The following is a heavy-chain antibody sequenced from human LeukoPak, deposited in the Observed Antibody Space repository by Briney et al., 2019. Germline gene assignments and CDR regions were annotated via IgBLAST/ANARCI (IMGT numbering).Heavy chain of an antibody. Sequence: PSETLSLTCTVSGGSISSTSYYWGWIRQPPGKGLEWIGSIYYSGSTYYNPSLRSRVTMSVDTSKNQFSLRLSSVTAADTAVYYCARVKYYDSSGYYWFDPWGQGTLVTVSS. V-gene: IGHV4-39*07. CDR2: IYYSGST. D-gene: IGHD3-22*01. CDR3: ARVKYYDSSGYYWFDP. J-gene: IGHJ5*02. CDR1: GGSISSTSYY.